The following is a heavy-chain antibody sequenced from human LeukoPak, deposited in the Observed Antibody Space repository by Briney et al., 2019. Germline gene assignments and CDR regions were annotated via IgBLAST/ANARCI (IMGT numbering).Heavy chain of an antibody. CDR2: IRNKAFGRTT. Sequence: PGGSLRLSCTASGFTFGDHAMSWVRRVPGKGLEWVGLIRNKAFGRTTEYAASVKGRFVISTDDSKSIAYLQMNSLKTEDTAVYYCSSVYDILTGYYPGAFDYWGQGTLVTVSS. CDR1: GFTFGDHA. D-gene: IGHD3-9*01. CDR3: SSVYDILTGYYPGAFDY. V-gene: IGHV3-49*04. J-gene: IGHJ4*02.